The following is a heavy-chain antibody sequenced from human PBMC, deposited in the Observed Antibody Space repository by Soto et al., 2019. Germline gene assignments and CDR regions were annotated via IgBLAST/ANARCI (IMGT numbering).Heavy chain of an antibody. CDR2: INPNSGGT. Sequence: QVQLVQSGAEVKKPGASVKVSCKASGYTFTGYYMHWVRQAPGQGLEWMGWINPNSGGTNYAQKCQGGVTRTRDTPISTAYRELSRLRSDDTAVYYCAREGGYYYGSGAYFDYWGQGTLVTVSS. J-gene: IGHJ4*02. CDR3: AREGGYYYGSGAYFDY. V-gene: IGHV1-2*02. CDR1: GYTFTGYY. D-gene: IGHD3-10*01.